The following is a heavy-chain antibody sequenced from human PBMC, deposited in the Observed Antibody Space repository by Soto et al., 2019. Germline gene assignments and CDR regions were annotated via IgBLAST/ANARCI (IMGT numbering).Heavy chain of an antibody. CDR2: IGENGDAT. J-gene: IGHJ6*02. Sequence: GGSLRLSCAASGFTVSSYAMTWVRQAPGKGLEWVSAIGENGDATHYADSVKGRFIISRDNSQNTLYLHMNSLRAEDTAVFYCAKGRNGVDVWGQGTTVTVSS. CDR1: GFTVSSYA. CDR3: AKGRNGVDV. V-gene: IGHV3-23*01.